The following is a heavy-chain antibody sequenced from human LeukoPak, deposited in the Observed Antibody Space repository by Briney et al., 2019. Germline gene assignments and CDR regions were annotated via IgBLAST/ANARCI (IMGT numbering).Heavy chain of an antibody. CDR2: IYHSGST. V-gene: IGHV4-30-2*01. D-gene: IGHD1-26*01. Sequence: PSQTLSLTCAVSGGSISSGGYCWSWIRQPPGKGLEWIGYIYHSGSTYYNPSLKSRVTISVDRSKNQFSLKLSSVTAADTAVYYCARGRTRERNWFDPWGQGTLVTVSS. CDR3: ARGRTRERNWFDP. CDR1: GGSISSGGYC. J-gene: IGHJ5*02.